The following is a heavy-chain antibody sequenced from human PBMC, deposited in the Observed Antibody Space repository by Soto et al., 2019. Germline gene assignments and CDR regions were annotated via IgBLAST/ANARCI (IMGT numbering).Heavy chain of an antibody. CDR3: ARLPNKSPQN. Sequence: EVQLVESGGRLVQPGGSLRLSCVASGFTFSSYWMHWVRQAPGKGLVWVSSISNDGSSIYADPVKGRFTISRDNAKNTLYLQMNSLRAEDTAVYYCARLPNKSPQNWGQGTLVIVSP. J-gene: IGHJ1*01. CDR1: GFTFSSYW. V-gene: IGHV3-74*01. CDR2: ISNDGSS.